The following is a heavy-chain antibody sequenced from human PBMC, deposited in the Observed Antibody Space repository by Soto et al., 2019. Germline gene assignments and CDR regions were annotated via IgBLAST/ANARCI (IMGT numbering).Heavy chain of an antibody. CDR3: ARGDGYNLFDY. CDR2: IYYSGST. V-gene: IGHV4-59*01. J-gene: IGHJ4*02. D-gene: IGHD5-12*01. Sequence: TSETLSLTCTVSGCSISSYYWSWIRQPPGKGLEWIGYIYYSGSTNYNPSLKSRVTISVDTSKNQFSLKLSSVTATDTAVYYCARGDGYNLFDYWGQGTLVTVSS. CDR1: GCSISSYY.